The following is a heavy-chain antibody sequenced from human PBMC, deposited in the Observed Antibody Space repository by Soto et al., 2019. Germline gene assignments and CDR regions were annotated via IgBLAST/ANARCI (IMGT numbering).Heavy chain of an antibody. J-gene: IGHJ4*02. V-gene: IGHV5-51*01. CDR2: IFPGDSDT. D-gene: IGHD3-16*01. CDR1: CYTFTNYW. Sequence: GESLKISCNAICYTFTNYWIGWVRHTPGKGLEWMGTIFPGDSDTRYNPSFEGQVTVSADESISTAYLQWNTLKASDTAMYYCVRPNFGALTHFDFWGQGTLVTVSS. CDR3: VRPNFGALTHFDF.